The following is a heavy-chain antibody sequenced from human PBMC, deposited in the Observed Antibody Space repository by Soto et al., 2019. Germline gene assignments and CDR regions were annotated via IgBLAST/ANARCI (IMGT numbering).Heavy chain of an antibody. CDR2: ISGSGGST. J-gene: IGHJ4*02. Sequence: GESLKISCAASGFTFSSYAMSWVRQAPGKGLEWVSAISGSGGSTYYADSVKGRFTISRDNSKNTLYLQMNSLRAEDTAVYYCAKSPGSDSGYVPFDYWGQGTLVTVSS. D-gene: IGHD5-12*01. CDR3: AKSPGSDSGYVPFDY. V-gene: IGHV3-23*01. CDR1: GFTFSSYA.